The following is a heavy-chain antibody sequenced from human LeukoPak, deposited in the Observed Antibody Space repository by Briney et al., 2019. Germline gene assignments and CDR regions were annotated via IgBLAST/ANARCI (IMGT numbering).Heavy chain of an antibody. J-gene: IGHJ4*02. D-gene: IGHD3-9*01. V-gene: IGHV4-39*07. Sequence: SETLSLTCTVSGGSIRSGSYYWGWVRQPPGKGLEWIGNIYYSGTTYYNPSLKSRVTISVDRSKNQFSLKLSSVTAADTAVYYCARDGSDILTGYLDYWGQGTLVTVSS. CDR1: GGSIRSGSYY. CDR3: ARDGSDILTGYLDY. CDR2: IYYSGTT.